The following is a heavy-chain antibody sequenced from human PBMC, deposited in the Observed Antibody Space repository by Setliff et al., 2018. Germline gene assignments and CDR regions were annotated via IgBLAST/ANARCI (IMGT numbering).Heavy chain of an antibody. Sequence: GASVKVSCKASGYTFTSYGFSWVRQAPGQGLEWMGWISVYNGKTKYAQKFQGRVTMTTDTSASTAYMELRSLRSDDTAVYYCARDLSSRVAVAGTVDYWGQGTLVTVSS. CDR3: ARDLSSRVAVAGTVDY. CDR1: GYTFTSYG. D-gene: IGHD6-19*01. CDR2: ISVYNGKT. J-gene: IGHJ4*02. V-gene: IGHV1-18*01.